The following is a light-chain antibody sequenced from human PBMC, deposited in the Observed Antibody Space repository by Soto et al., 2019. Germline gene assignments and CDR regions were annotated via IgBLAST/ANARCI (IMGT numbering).Light chain of an antibody. CDR2: GAS. Sequence: EVVMTQSPNTLSVSPGDTATLSCRASQSISSSLAWYQQKAGQAPRLLIYGASTRATGVPARFSGSGSGTEFALTISGLQSEDFTVYFCQQYNTRPQTFGQGTKVDI. CDR1: QSISSS. V-gene: IGKV3-15*01. CDR3: QQYNTRPQT. J-gene: IGKJ1*01.